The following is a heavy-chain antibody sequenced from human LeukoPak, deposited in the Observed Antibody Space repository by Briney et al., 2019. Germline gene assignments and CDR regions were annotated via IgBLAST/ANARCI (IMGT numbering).Heavy chain of an antibody. J-gene: IGHJ4*02. V-gene: IGHV1-2*06. D-gene: IGHD4-17*01. CDR3: ARVTNDYGDYPDDY. Sequence: ASVKVSCKASGYTFTGYYMHWVRQAPGQGLEWMGRINPNSGGTSYAQKFQGRVTMTRNTSINTAYMELSRLRSDDTAVYYCARVTNDYGDYPDDYWGQGTLVTVSS. CDR1: GYTFTGYY. CDR2: INPNSGGT.